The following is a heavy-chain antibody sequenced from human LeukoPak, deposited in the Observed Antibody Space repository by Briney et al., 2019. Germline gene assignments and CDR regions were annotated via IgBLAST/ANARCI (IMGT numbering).Heavy chain of an antibody. J-gene: IGHJ5*02. CDR1: GFTFSSYS. V-gene: IGHV3-21*01. CDR2: ISSSSSYI. Sequence: GGSLRLSCAASGFTFSSYSMNWVRQAPGKGLEWVSSISSSSSYIYYADSVKGRFTISRDNAKNSLYLQMNSLRAEDTAVYYCAREDSGSWYVRKWFDPWGQGTLVTVSS. D-gene: IGHD6-13*01. CDR3: AREDSGSWYVRKWFDP.